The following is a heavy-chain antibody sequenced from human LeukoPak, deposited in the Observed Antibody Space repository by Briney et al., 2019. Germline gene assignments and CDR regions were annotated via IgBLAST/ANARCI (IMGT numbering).Heavy chain of an antibody. Sequence: SETLSLTCTVSRGSISSYYWSWIRQPAGKGLEWIGRIYTSGSSNYNPSLKSRVTMSVDTSKNQFSLKLSSVTAADTAVYYCARDGSYFHFDFWGQGTLVTVSS. J-gene: IGHJ4*02. CDR1: RGSISSYY. CDR2: IYTSGSS. D-gene: IGHD1-26*01. CDR3: ARDGSYFHFDF. V-gene: IGHV4-4*07.